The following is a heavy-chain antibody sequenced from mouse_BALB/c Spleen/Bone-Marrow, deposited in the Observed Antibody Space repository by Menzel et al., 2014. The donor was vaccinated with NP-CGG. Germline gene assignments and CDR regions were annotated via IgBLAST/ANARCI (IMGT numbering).Heavy chain of an antibody. CDR3: RAYYRYDGYAMDY. D-gene: IGHD2-14*01. Sequence: QVHVKQSGAELVRPGASVTLSCKASGYTFTDYEMHWVKQTPVHGLEWIGAIDPETGGTAYNQKFKGKATLTAVKSSSTAYMELRSLTSEDSAVYYCRAYYRYDGYAMDYWGQGTSVTVSS. CDR2: IDPETGGT. J-gene: IGHJ4*01. CDR1: GYTFTDYE. V-gene: IGHV1-15*01.